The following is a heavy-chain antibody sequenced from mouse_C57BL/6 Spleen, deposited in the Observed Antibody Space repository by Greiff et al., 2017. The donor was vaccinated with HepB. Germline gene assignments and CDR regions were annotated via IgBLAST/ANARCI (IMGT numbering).Heavy chain of an antibody. D-gene: IGHD2-2*01. CDR1: GYTFTSYW. V-gene: IGHV1-55*01. Sequence: VQLQQSGAELVKPGASVKMSCKASGYTFTSYWITWVKQRPGQGLEWIGDIYPGSGSTNYNEKFKSKATLTVDTSSSTAYMQLSSLTSDDSAVYYGARMGDIYYGYDGVFDYWGQGTTLTVSS. J-gene: IGHJ2*01. CDR2: IYPGSGST. CDR3: ARMGDIYYGYDGVFDY.